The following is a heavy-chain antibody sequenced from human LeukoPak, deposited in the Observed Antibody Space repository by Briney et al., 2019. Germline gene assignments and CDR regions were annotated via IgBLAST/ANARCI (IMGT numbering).Heavy chain of an antibody. J-gene: IGHJ4*02. CDR2: ISGSGGSP. V-gene: IGHV3-23*01. CDR3: AKGRPIAARHFDY. CDR1: GFTFSSYA. Sequence: GGSLRLSCAASGFTFSSYAMSWVRQAPGKGLQWVSAISGSGGSPYYAASVKGRFTISRDNSKNTLYLQMNSLRAEDTAVYYCAKGRPIAARHFDYWGQGTLVTVSS. D-gene: IGHD6-6*01.